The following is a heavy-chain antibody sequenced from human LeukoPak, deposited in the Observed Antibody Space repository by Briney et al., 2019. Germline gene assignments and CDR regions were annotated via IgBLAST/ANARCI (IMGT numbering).Heavy chain of an antibody. CDR2: IYYSGST. V-gene: IGHV4-59*01. Sequence: PSETLSLTCTVSGGSISSYYWSWIRQPPGKGLEWIGYIYYSGSTNYNPSLKSRVTISVDTSKNQFSLKLSSVTAADTAVYYCARDGASIDDKYYGLDVWGQGTTVTVSS. CDR3: ARDGASIDDKYYGLDV. CDR1: GGSISSYY. D-gene: IGHD1-1*01. J-gene: IGHJ6*02.